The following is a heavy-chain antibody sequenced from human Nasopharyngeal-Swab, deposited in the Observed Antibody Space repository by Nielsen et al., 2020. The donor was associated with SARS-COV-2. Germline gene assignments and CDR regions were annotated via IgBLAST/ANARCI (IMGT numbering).Heavy chain of an antibody. CDR2: IKSKTDGGTT. J-gene: IGHJ6*03. Sequence: GESLKISCEASGFTFSSYAVHWVRQAPGKGLEWVGRIKSKTDGGTTDYAAPVKGRFTVSRDDSKNTLYLQMNSLKTEDTAVYYCTTDFPSQYFYYYMDVWGKGTTVTVSS. V-gene: IGHV3-15*07. CDR1: GFTFSSYA. CDR3: TTDFPSQYFYYYMDV.